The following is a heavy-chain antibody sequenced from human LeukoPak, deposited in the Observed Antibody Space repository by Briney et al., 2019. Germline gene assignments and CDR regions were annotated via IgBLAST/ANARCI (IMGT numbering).Heavy chain of an antibody. V-gene: IGHV4-59*08. CDR2: IYYSGST. CDR1: VGSISSYF. D-gene: IGHD3-16*01. J-gene: IGHJ4*02. Sequence: SETLSLTCTVSVGSISSYFWSWIRQPPGKGLEWIGHIYYSGSTNYNPSLKSRVTISLDTSKNHFSLKLSSVTAADTAVYYCARGDYFDYWGQGTLVTASS. CDR3: ARGDYFDY.